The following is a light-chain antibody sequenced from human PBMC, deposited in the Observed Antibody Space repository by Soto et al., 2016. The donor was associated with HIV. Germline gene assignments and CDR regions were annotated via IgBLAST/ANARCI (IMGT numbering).Light chain of an antibody. J-gene: IGLJ1*01. V-gene: IGLV3-21*03. CDR3: QVWDNNDHYV. Sequence: SYELTQPPSLSVAPGKTATVTCGGNNIGTKSVHWYQQKSGQAPVLVVYDERDRPSGIPERFSGSNSGNMATLIISRVEAGDEADYFCQVWDNNDHYVFGPGTKVSVL. CDR1: NIGTKS. CDR2: DER.